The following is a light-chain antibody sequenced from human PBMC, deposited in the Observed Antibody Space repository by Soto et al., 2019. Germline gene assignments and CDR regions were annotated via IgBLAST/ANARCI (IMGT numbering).Light chain of an antibody. CDR1: SSDVGSYDY. Sequence: QSALIQPPSVSGSPGQSVTISCTGTSSDVGSYDYVSWYQQHPGTVPKPMIYNVNTQPSGVPDRFSGSKSGNTASLTVSGLQAEDEADYFCSSYANNNNILVFXTGTKVTVL. J-gene: IGLJ1*01. V-gene: IGLV2-8*01. CDR3: SSYANNNNILV. CDR2: NVN.